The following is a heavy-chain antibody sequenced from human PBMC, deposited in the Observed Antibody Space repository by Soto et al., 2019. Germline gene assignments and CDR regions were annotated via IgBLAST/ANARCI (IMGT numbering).Heavy chain of an antibody. Sequence: QEHLQESGPGLVKPSETLSLTCTVSGGSISTYYWSWIRQPPGKGLEWIGYIYFSGSTNYNPSLKSRVTIPVATSKNQFSLKLGSVTDADTAVYYCARYGILTGYYTGLNVWGQGNTVTVAS. CDR3: ARYGILTGYYTGLNV. J-gene: IGHJ6*02. CDR2: IYFSGST. CDR1: GGSISTYY. V-gene: IGHV4-59*01. D-gene: IGHD3-9*01.